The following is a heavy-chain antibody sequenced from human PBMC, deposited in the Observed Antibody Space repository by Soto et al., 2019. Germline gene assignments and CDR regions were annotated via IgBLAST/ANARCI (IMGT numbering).Heavy chain of an antibody. D-gene: IGHD6-13*01. CDR3: ARGSPGIAAAGRVYDYYYGMDV. J-gene: IGHJ6*02. V-gene: IGHV1-69*06. CDR1: GGTFSSYA. CDR2: IIPIFGTA. Sequence: SVKVSCKASGGTFSSYAISWVRQAPGQGLEWMEGIIPIFGTANYAQKFQGRVTITADKSTSTAYMELSSLRSEDTAVYYCARGSPGIAAAGRVYDYYYGMDVWGQGTTVTVSS.